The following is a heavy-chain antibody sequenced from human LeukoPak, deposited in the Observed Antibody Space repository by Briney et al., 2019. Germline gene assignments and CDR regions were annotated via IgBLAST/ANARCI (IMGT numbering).Heavy chain of an antibody. D-gene: IGHD2-15*01. Sequence: SVKVSCKTPGYTFTSYDISWVRQAPGQGLEWMGWISAYNGNTNYAQKFQGRVTMTTDTSTSTAYMELRSLRSDDTAVYYCARDICSGDRCYPYYFDYWGQGALVTVSS. V-gene: IGHV1-18*01. J-gene: IGHJ4*02. CDR3: ARDICSGDRCYPYYFDY. CDR2: ISAYNGNT. CDR1: GYTFTSYD.